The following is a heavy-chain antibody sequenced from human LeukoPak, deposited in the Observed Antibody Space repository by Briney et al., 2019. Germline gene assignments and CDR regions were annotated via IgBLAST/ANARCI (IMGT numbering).Heavy chain of an antibody. Sequence: GGSLRLSCAASGFTFSSSAMHWVRQAPGKGLEWVTFLSYDGINKYYADSVKGRFTISRDNSKNTLYLQMNSLRAEDTTVYYCARAGIEMATSRFDFWGQGTLVTVSS. CDR1: GFTFSSSA. CDR3: ARAGIEMATSRFDF. J-gene: IGHJ4*02. CDR2: LSYDGINK. V-gene: IGHV3-30-3*01. D-gene: IGHD5-24*01.